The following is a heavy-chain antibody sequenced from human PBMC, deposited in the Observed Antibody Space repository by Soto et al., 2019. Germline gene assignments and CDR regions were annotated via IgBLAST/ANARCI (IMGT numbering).Heavy chain of an antibody. D-gene: IGHD3-22*01. V-gene: IGHV3-11*01. CDR1: GFTFSDDY. Sequence: PGGSLRLSCAASGFTFSDDYMSWIRQAPGKGLEWVSYISSTGGTIYYADSVKGRFTISRDNAKNSLYLQMNSLRAEDTAVYFCAREHDGSGYPDYWGQGTLVTVSS. J-gene: IGHJ4*02. CDR2: ISSTGGTI. CDR3: AREHDGSGYPDY.